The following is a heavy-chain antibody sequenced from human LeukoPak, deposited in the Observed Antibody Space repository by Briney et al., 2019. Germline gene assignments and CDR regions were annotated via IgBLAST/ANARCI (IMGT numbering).Heavy chain of an antibody. J-gene: IGHJ4*02. Sequence: PSETLSLTCRVSDDSISSYYWNWIRQPPGKPLEWIGYTHYSGNTNYNPSLKSRVTTLVDMSKNQFSLKLSSVTAADTAVYYCARERSTEDYYDSTPGPFDYWGQGTLVTVSS. D-gene: IGHD3-22*01. CDR3: ARERSTEDYYDSTPGPFDY. CDR2: THYSGNT. V-gene: IGHV4-59*12. CDR1: DDSISSYY.